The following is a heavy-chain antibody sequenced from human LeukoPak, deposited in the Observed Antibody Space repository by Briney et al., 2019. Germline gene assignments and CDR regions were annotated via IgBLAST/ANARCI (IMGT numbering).Heavy chain of an antibody. CDR1: GFTFSSYW. V-gene: IGHV3-7*01. J-gene: IGHJ6*02. Sequence: GGSLRLSCAASGFTFSSYWMNWARQAPGKGLEWVASINHNGNVNYYVDSVRGRFTISRDNAKNTLYLQMNSLRAEDTAVYYCARDAVDTANAVWGQGTTVTVSS. CDR3: ARDAVDTANAV. CDR2: INHNGNVN. D-gene: IGHD5-18*01.